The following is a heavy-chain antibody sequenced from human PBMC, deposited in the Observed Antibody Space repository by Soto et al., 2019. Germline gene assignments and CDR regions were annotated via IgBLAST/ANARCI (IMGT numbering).Heavy chain of an antibody. J-gene: IGHJ4*02. CDR3: ASYYYDSSGYYHYFDY. CDR2: ISGSGGST. CDR1: GFTFSSYG. D-gene: IGHD3-22*01. V-gene: IGHV3-23*01. Sequence: EVLLLESGGGLVQPGGSLRVSCAASGFTFSSYGMSWVRQAPGKGLEWVLGISGSGGSTYYADSVKGRFTISRDNSKNTLYLQMNSLKVEDTASYYCASYYYDSSGYYHYFDYWGQGILVTVSS.